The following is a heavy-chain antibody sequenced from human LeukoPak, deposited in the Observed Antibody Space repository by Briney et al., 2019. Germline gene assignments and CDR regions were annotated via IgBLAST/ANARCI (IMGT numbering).Heavy chain of an antibody. J-gene: IGHJ6*02. D-gene: IGHD3-10*01. Sequence: SETLSLTCTVSGGSISSYYWSWIRQPPGKGLEWIGYIYYSGSTNYNPSLKSRVTISVDTSKNQFSLKLSSVTAADTAVYYCARDGSGSYYNVGYYYYYGMDVWGQGATVTVSS. CDR1: GGSISSYY. V-gene: IGHV4-59*01. CDR3: ARDGSGSYYNVGYYYYYGMDV. CDR2: IYYSGST.